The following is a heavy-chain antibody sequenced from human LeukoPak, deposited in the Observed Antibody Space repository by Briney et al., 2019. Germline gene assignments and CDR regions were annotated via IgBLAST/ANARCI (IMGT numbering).Heavy chain of an antibody. V-gene: IGHV3-23*01. CDR2: ITGSSGHT. D-gene: IGHD5-12*01. CDR1: GFTFRTCA. J-gene: IGHJ5*01. Sequence: GGSLRLSCAASGFTFRTCAMSWVRQVPGKGLEWVSLITGSSGHTYYPDSVRGRFTISRDNSKNTVSLQMNSLRAEDTAIYYCAKGYSSGYGFDSFDSWGQGSLVTVSS. CDR3: AKGYSSGYGFDSFDS.